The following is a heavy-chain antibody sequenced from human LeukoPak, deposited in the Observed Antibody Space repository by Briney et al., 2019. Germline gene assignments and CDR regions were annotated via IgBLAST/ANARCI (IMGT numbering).Heavy chain of an antibody. Sequence: PRASVKVSCKASGYTFTGYYMHWVRQAPGQGLEWMGWINPNSGGTNYAQKFQGRVTMTRDTSISTAYMELSRLRSDDTAVYYCARLQNAVPWFGEFDYWGQGTLVTVSS. CDR1: GYTFTGYY. D-gene: IGHD3-10*01. CDR3: ARLQNAVPWFGEFDY. V-gene: IGHV1-2*02. CDR2: INPNSGGT. J-gene: IGHJ4*02.